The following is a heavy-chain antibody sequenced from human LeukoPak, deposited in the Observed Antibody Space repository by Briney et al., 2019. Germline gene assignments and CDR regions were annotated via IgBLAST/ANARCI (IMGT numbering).Heavy chain of an antibody. CDR3: ARGVDSLRYVDWFLYYFDY. CDR1: GFTFSSYW. V-gene: IGHV3-7*03. J-gene: IGHJ4*02. D-gene: IGHD3-9*01. CDR2: IKQDGSEK. Sequence: GGSLRLSCAASGFTFSSYWMSWVRQAPGKGLEWVANIKQDGSEKYYVDSVKGRFTISRDNAKNSLYLQMNSLRAEDTAVYYCARGVDSLRYVDWFLYYFDYWGQGTLVTVSS.